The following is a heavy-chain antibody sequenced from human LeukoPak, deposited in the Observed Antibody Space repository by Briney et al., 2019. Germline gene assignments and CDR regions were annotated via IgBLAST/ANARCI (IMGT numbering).Heavy chain of an antibody. J-gene: IGHJ4*02. CDR2: ISGSGGST. V-gene: IGHV3-23*01. Sequence: GGSLRPSCAASGFTFSSYAMSWVRQAPGKGLEWVSAISGSGGSTYYADSVKGRFTTSRDNSKNTLYLQMNSLRAEDTAVYYCAKDSGGVLWFGDFDPGYWGQGTLVTVSS. CDR3: AKDSGGVLWFGDFDPGY. CDR1: GFTFSSYA. D-gene: IGHD3-10*01.